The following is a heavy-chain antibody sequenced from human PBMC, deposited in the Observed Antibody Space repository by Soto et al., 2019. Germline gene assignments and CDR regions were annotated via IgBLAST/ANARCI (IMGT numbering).Heavy chain of an antibody. V-gene: IGHV1-46*01. CDR3: ARGPDARAYYYYYGMDV. CDR2: INPSGGST. Sequence: ASVKVSCKASGYTFTSYYMHWVRQAPGQGLEWMGIINPSGGSTSYAQKFQGRVTMTRDTSTSTVYMELSRLRSEDTAVYYCARGPDARAYYYYYGMDVWGQGTTVPVS. CDR1: GYTFTSYY. J-gene: IGHJ6*02.